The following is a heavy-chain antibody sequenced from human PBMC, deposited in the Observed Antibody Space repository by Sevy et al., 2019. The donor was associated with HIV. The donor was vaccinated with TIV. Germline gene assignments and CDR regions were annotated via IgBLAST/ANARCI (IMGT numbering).Heavy chain of an antibody. V-gene: IGHV1-8*01. CDR1: GYTVTSYD. CDR2: TNPNSGNT. Sequence: ASVKVSCKASGYTVTSYDINWVRQATGQGLEWMGWTNPNSGNTGYAQKFQGRVTMTRNTSISTAYMELSSLRSEDTAVYYCARASSTIFGVVLPLGMDVWGQGTTVTVSS. CDR3: ARASSTIFGVVLPLGMDV. D-gene: IGHD3-3*01. J-gene: IGHJ6*02.